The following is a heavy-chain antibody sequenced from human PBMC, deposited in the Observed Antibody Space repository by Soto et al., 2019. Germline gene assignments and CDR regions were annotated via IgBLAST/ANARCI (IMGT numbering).Heavy chain of an antibody. CDR1: GGTFSSYA. Sequence: QVQLVQSGAEVKKPGSSVKVSCKASGGTFSSYAISWVRQAPGQGLEWMGGIIPIFGTANYAQKFQGRVTITADESTSTVYMELSSLRSEDTAVYYCARDHITMVRGVISSGFDYWGQGTLVTVSS. CDR3: ARDHITMVRGVISSGFDY. D-gene: IGHD3-10*01. J-gene: IGHJ4*02. CDR2: IIPIFGTA. V-gene: IGHV1-69*12.